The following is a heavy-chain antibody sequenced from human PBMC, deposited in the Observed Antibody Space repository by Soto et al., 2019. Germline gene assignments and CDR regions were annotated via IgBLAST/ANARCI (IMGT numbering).Heavy chain of an antibody. V-gene: IGHV2-5*02. Sequence: QITLKESGPTLVKPTQTLTLTCTFSGFSLSTSGVGVGWIRQPPGKALEWLALIYLDDDKRYSPSLKSRLTITEDTSNNQVVLTMTTMDPVDTATYYCAHRERTVYFDYWGQGTLVTVSS. D-gene: IGHD4-17*01. J-gene: IGHJ4*02. CDR3: AHRERTVYFDY. CDR1: GFSLSTSGVG. CDR2: IYLDDDK.